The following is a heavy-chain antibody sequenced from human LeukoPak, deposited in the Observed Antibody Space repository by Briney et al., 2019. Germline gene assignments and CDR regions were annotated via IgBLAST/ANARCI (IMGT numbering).Heavy chain of an antibody. D-gene: IGHD2-15*01. Sequence: PGESLILSCAASGFTFDDYAMHWVRQAPGKGLEWVSLISGDGGSTYYADSVRGRFTISRDNSKNSLYLQMDSLRTEDTAFYYCAKEIDTLGTNAFDIWGQGTMVTVSS. CDR2: ISGDGGST. CDR1: GFTFDDYA. CDR3: AKEIDTLGTNAFDI. V-gene: IGHV3-43*02. J-gene: IGHJ3*02.